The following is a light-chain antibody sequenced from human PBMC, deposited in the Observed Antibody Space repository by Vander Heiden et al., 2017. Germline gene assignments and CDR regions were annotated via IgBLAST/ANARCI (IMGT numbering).Light chain of an antibody. CDR1: STDIGSYNR. CDR2: EVR. Sequence: QSALTQPPSVSGSPGQSVTISCTGTSTDIGSYNRVSWYQQPPGTAPKSMIYEVRNRPSGVPDRFSGSKSGTTASLTISGLQAEDEADYYCKSYTTSNTYVFGTGTKVTVL. J-gene: IGLJ1*01. V-gene: IGLV2-18*02. CDR3: KSYTTSNTYV.